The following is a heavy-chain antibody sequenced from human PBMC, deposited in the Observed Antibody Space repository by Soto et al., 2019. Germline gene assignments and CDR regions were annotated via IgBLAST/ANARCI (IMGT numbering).Heavy chain of an antibody. V-gene: IGHV2-5*02. J-gene: IGHJ6*02. CDR3: AHSPRWFGELFYYGMDV. CDR1: GFSLSTSGVG. CDR2: IYWDDDK. D-gene: IGHD3-10*01. Sequence: QITLKESGPTLVKPTQTLTLTCTFSGFSLSTSGVGVGWIRQPPGKALEWLALIYWDDDKRYSPSLKSRLTLTKDTSKNQVVLTMTNMDPVDTATYYCAHSPRWFGELFYYGMDVWGQGTTVTVSS.